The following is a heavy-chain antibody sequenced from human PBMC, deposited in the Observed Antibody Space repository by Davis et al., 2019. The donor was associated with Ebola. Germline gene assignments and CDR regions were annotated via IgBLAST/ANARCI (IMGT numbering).Heavy chain of an antibody. Sequence: GESLKISCAASGFTFSSYAMHWVRQAPGKGLEWVAVISYDGSNKYYADSVKGRFTISRDNSKNTLYLQMNSLRAEDTAVYYCARKGHMDVWGQGTTVTVSS. CDR1: GFTFSSYA. CDR3: ARKGHMDV. CDR2: ISYDGSNK. J-gene: IGHJ6*02. V-gene: IGHV3-30-3*01.